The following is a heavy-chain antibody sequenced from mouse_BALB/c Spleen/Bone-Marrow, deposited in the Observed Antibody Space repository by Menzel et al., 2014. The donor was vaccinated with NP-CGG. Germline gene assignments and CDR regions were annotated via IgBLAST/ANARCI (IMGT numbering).Heavy chain of an antibody. V-gene: IGHV5-17*02. CDR3: ARGGNWEDFDY. J-gene: IGHJ2*01. Sequence: DVQLVESGGGLVQPGGSRKLSCAASGFTFSSFGMHWVRQAPERGLEWVAYISSGSSTIFYADTVKGRFTISRDNPKNTLLLQMTSLRSEDTAMYYCARGGNWEDFDYWGQGTTLTVSS. D-gene: IGHD4-1*01. CDR1: GFTFSSFG. CDR2: ISSGSSTI.